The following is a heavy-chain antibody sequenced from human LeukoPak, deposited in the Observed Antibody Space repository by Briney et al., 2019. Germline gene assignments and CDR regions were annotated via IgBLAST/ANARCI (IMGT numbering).Heavy chain of an antibody. CDR2: INHNGNVN. V-gene: IGHV3-7*03. CDR1: GFTFSSYW. Sequence: GGSLRLSCAASGFTFSSYWMNWARQAPGKGLEWVASINHNGNVNYYVDSVKGRFTISRDNAKNPLYLQMSNLRAEDTAVYFCARGGGLDVWGQGATVTVSS. J-gene: IGHJ6*02. D-gene: IGHD3-16*01. CDR3: ARGGGLDV.